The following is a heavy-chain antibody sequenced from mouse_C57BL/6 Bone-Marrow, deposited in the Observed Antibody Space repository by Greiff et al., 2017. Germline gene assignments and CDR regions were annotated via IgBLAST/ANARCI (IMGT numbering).Heavy chain of an antibody. CDR2: IYPRSGKT. V-gene: IGHV1-81*01. D-gene: IGHD2-2*01. Sequence: QVQLQQSGAELARPGASVKLSCKASGYTFTSYGISWAKQRTGPGLEWIGEIYPRSGKTYYNEKFKGKATLTADKSSSTAYMELRSLTSEDSAVYFCARERTMVTTGCHYFDYWGQGTTLTVSS. CDR3: ARERTMVTTGCHYFDY. CDR1: GYTFTSYG. J-gene: IGHJ2*01.